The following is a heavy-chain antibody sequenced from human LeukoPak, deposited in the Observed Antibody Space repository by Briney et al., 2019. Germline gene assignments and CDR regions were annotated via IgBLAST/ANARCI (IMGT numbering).Heavy chain of an antibody. V-gene: IGHV4-4*07. CDR1: GGSFSSYY. D-gene: IGHD3-3*01. Sequence: SETLSLTCSVSGGSFSSYYWSWIRQPAGKGLEWIGRIYTSGSTNYNPSLKSRVTISVDTSKNQFSLKLSSVTAADTAVYYCAREADPDDFWSGYYTGIDPWGQGTLVTVSS. CDR3: AREADPDDFWSGYYTGIDP. J-gene: IGHJ5*02. CDR2: IYTSGST.